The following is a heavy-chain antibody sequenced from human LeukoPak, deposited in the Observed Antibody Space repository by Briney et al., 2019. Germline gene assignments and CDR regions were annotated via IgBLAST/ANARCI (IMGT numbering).Heavy chain of an antibody. V-gene: IGHV4-4*09. CDR1: GGSISSYY. CDR3: ARTTVTLGRYYYMDV. Sequence: PSETLSLTCTVSGGSISSYYWSWIRQPPGKGLEWIGYIYTSGSTNYNPSLKSRVTISVDTSKNQFSLKLSSVTAADTAVYYCARTTVTLGRYYYMDVRGKGTTVTVSS. J-gene: IGHJ6*03. CDR2: IYTSGST. D-gene: IGHD4-11*01.